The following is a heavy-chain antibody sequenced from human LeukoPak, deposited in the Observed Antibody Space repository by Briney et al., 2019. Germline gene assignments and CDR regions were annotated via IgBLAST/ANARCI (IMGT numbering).Heavy chain of an antibody. CDR2: IYHSGST. J-gene: IGHJ4*02. D-gene: IGHD3-10*01. Sequence: SGTLSLTCAVSGGSISSSNWWSWVRQPPGKGLEWIGEIYHSGSTNYNPFLKSRVTISVDKSKNQFSLKLSSVTAADTAVYYCASWADYGSGRLFDYWGQGTLVTVSS. CDR3: ASWADYGSGRLFDY. V-gene: IGHV4-4*02. CDR1: GGSISSSNW.